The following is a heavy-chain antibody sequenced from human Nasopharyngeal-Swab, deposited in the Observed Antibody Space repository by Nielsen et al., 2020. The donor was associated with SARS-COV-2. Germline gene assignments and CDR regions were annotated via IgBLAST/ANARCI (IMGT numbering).Heavy chain of an antibody. J-gene: IGHJ4*02. CDR3: ARSYSTATKSFFDY. V-gene: IGHV2-70*11. CDR1: GFSLSTSGMC. Sequence: SGPTLVQPTQTLTLTCTFSGFSLSTSGMCVSWIRQPPGKALEWLARIDWDDDKYYSTSLKTRLTISKDTSKNQVVLSMTNMDPVDTATYYCARSYSTATKSFFDYWGQGTLVTVSS. CDR2: IDWDDDK. D-gene: IGHD5-12*01.